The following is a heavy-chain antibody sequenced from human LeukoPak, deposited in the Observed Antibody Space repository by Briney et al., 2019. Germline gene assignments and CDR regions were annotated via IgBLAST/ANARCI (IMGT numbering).Heavy chain of an antibody. CDR1: GDSLKNFV. V-gene: IGHV1-69*13. J-gene: IGHJ4*02. CDR2: TTPLFGTV. CDR3: ARDGGRYYDFWSGYPPNYFDY. Sequence: ASVKVSCKASGDSLKNFVIGWVRQGPGQGLEWMGATTPLFGTVIYAQKFQGRVTITADESTSTAYMELSSLRSEDTAVYYCARDGGRYYDFWSGYPPNYFDYXXXGXLVTVSS. D-gene: IGHD3-3*01.